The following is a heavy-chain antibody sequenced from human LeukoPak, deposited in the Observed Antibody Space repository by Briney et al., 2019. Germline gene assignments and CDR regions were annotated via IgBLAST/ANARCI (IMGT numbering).Heavy chain of an antibody. CDR3: ARGQIDLLRNYFDS. J-gene: IGHJ4*02. V-gene: IGHV3-66*01. Sequence: PGGSVRLSCAASGFIVSHKYMAWVRQAPGKGLEWLSIIYTGGNTVSAESVKGRFSISRDDSRNTVHLQMNNLRDDDTAVYYCARGQIDLLRNYFDSWGPGTLVAVSS. CDR1: GFIVSHKY. CDR2: IYTGGNT. D-gene: IGHD3-22*01.